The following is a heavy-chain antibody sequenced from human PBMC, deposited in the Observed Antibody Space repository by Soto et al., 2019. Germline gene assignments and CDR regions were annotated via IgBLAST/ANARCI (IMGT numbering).Heavy chain of an antibody. J-gene: IGHJ6*02. V-gene: IGHV1-46*01. D-gene: IGHD3-22*01. CDR2: INPSGGST. Sequence: ASVKVSCKASGYTFTSYYMHWVRQAPGQGLEWMGIINPSGGSTSYAQKFQGRVTMTRDTSTSTVYMELSSLRSEDTAVYYCARSPRATMIVVGDYYYYGMDVWGQGTTVTVYS. CDR1: GYTFTSYY. CDR3: ARSPRATMIVVGDYYYYGMDV.